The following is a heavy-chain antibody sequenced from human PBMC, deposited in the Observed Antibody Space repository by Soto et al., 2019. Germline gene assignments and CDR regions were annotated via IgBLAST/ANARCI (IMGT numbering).Heavy chain of an antibody. J-gene: IGHJ6*02. V-gene: IGHV3-74*01. Sequence: GGSLRLSCAASGFTFGSYWMHWVRQAPGKGLVWVSRINSDGSSTSYADSVKGRFTISRDNAKNTLYLQMNSLRAEDTAVYYCASPVYDFWSGYPQYYYYYYGMDVWGQGTTVTVSS. CDR2: INSDGSST. D-gene: IGHD3-3*01. CDR3: ASPVYDFWSGYPQYYYYYYGMDV. CDR1: GFTFGSYW.